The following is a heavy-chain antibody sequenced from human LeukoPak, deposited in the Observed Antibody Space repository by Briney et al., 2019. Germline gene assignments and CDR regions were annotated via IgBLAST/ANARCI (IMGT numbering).Heavy chain of an antibody. CDR2: IWYDGSNK. D-gene: IGHD4-23*01. Sequence: GGSLRLSCAASGFTFSSYGMHWVRQAPGKGLEWVAVIWYDGSNKYYADSVKGRFTISRDNSKNTLYLQMNSLRAEDTAVYYCAREAVVTRRVYGMDVWGQGTTVAVSS. CDR3: AREAVVTRRVYGMDV. CDR1: GFTFSSYG. J-gene: IGHJ6*02. V-gene: IGHV3-33*01.